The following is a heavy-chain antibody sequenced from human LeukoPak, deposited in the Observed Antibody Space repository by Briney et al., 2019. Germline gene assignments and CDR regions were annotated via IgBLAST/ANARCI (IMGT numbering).Heavy chain of an antibody. V-gene: IGHV4-34*01. CDR3: ARGKGIAAAGTNDY. CDR1: GDSISSYY. D-gene: IGHD6-13*01. Sequence: SETLSLTCTVSGDSISSYYWSWIRQPPGKGLEWIGEINHSVSTNYNPSLKSRVTVSVDTSKNQFSLKLSSVTAADTAVYYCARGKGIAAAGTNDYWGQGTLVTVSS. CDR2: INHSVST. J-gene: IGHJ4*02.